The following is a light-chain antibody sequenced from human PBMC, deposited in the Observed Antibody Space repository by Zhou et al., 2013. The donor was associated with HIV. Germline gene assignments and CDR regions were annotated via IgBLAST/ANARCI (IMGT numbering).Light chain of an antibody. V-gene: IGLV6-57*01. J-gene: IGLJ2*01. CDR3: QSYNI. Sequence: NFMLTQPHSVSASPGKTVTISCTRSSGSIATNYVQWYQQRPGSSPTTVIYEDNHRPSGVPDRFSGSIDSSSNSASLTISGLKTEDEADYYCQSYNIFGGGTKLTVL. CDR1: SGSIATNY. CDR2: EDN.